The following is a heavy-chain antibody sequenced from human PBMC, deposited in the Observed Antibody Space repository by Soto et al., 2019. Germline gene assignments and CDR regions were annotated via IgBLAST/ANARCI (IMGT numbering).Heavy chain of an antibody. CDR2: ISAYNGNT. CDR1: GFTFTSYS. V-gene: IGHV1-18*01. Sequence: ASVKVSCKASGFTFTSYSISWVRQAPGQGLEWMGWISAYNGNTNYAQKLQGRVTMTTDTSTSTAYMELRSLRSDDTAVYYCARDPGSIVVGDMDVWGKGTTVTVS. CDR3: ARDPGSIVVGDMDV. J-gene: IGHJ6*03. D-gene: IGHD2-15*01.